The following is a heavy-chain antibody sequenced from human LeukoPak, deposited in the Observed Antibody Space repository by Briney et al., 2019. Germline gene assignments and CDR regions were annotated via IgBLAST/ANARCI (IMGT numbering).Heavy chain of an antibody. Sequence: SETLSLIFAGFCGSLSPLYGSWIPQPPGEGLEGIGYLYYRGSSNYNPSLGGRVTISMDTTKTHFLQKLSSVTAADTAVYYCAMDTTVITQFDYWGQGTLVTVSS. D-gene: IGHD1-1*01. CDR3: AMDTTVITQFDY. CDR1: CGSLSPLY. J-gene: IGHJ4*02. CDR2: LYYRGSS. V-gene: IGHV4-59*11.